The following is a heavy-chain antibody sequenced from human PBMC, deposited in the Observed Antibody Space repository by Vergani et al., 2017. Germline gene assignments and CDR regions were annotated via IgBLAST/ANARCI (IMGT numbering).Heavy chain of an antibody. D-gene: IGHD7-27*01. V-gene: IGHV4-4*07. Sequence: QVQMQESGPGLVKTSETLSLTCSASGAPISYWCWRWIRQPAGKGLEWIGRLCPTGSTNYKPSLKSRVTISIDTSKNQFSLKLTSVTPADATVYYCATGAGPFDIWGQGTLVTVSS. J-gene: IGHJ4*02. CDR1: GAPISYWC. CDR2: LCPTGST. CDR3: ATGAGPFDI.